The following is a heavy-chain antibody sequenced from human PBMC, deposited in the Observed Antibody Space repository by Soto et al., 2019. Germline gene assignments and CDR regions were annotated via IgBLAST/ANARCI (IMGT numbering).Heavy chain of an antibody. D-gene: IGHD4-17*01. CDR2: ISWDDDK. CDR1: GFSLSTSAVG. J-gene: IGHJ4*02. V-gene: IGHV2-5*02. CDR3: AHGPDYGGSGGHFDY. Sequence: QITLKESGPTLVKPTQTLTLTCTFSGFSLSTSAVGVGWIRQPPGKALEWLALISWDDDKRYSPSLKSRLTITKDTSNNQVVLTMTNMDPVDTATYYCAHGPDYGGSGGHFDYWGQGTLVTVSS.